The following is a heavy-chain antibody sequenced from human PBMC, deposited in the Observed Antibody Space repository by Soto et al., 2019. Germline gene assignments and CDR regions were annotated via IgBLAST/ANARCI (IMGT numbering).Heavy chain of an antibody. CDR2: ISYDGSNK. D-gene: IGHD3-9*01. V-gene: IGHV3-30*18. J-gene: IGHJ6*02. Sequence: ESGGGVVQPGRSLRLSCAASGFTFSSYGMHWVRQAPGKGLEWVAVISYDGSNKYYADSVKGRFTISRDNSKNTLYLQMNSLRAEDTAVYYCAKDSAPGLVTNGYYYYYGMDVWGQGTTVTVSS. CDR1: GFTFSSYG. CDR3: AKDSAPGLVTNGYYYYYGMDV.